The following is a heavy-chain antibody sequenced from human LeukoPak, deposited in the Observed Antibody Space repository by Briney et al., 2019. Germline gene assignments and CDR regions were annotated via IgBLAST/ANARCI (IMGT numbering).Heavy chain of an antibody. Sequence: PGGSLRLSCAASGFDVSFNYVGWVRQAPGKGLEWVSVIHTGGTTHYADSVKGRFTISKDSSNNTVSLQMNSLRAEDTAVYYCARKDWAGTNAFDIWGQGTMVTVSS. D-gene: IGHD6-19*01. V-gene: IGHV3-53*01. CDR3: ARKDWAGTNAFDI. CDR2: IHTGGTT. CDR1: GFDVSFNY. J-gene: IGHJ3*02.